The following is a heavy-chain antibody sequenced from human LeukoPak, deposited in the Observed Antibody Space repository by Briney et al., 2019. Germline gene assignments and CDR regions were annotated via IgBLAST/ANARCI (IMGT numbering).Heavy chain of an antibody. V-gene: IGHV3-48*03. D-gene: IGHD2-2*01. CDR3: ARGFTGWVTSPIDY. Sequence: GGSLRLSCAASGFTFSSYEMNWVRQAPGKGLEWVSYISSSGSTIYYADSVKGRFTISRDNAKNSLYLQMNSLRAEDTAVYYCARGFTGWVTSPIDYWGQGALVTVSS. CDR2: ISSSGSTI. CDR1: GFTFSSYE. J-gene: IGHJ4*02.